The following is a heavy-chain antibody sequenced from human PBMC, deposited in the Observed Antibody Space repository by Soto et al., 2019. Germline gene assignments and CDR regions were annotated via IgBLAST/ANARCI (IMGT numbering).Heavy chain of an antibody. Sequence: KTSETLSLTCAVYGGSFNTYYWRWTWIRQPPGKGLEWIGEINHSGSTNYNPSLKSRVTISVDTSKNQFSLKLSSVTAADTAVYYCARARPKVPAAIQGDDNWFDPWGQGTLVTVSS. CDR1: GGSFNTYY. D-gene: IGHD2-2*02. CDR3: ARARPKVPAAIQGDDNWFDP. CDR2: INHSGST. V-gene: IGHV4-34*01. J-gene: IGHJ5*02.